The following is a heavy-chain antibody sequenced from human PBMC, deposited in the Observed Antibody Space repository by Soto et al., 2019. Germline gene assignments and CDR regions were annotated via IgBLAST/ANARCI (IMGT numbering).Heavy chain of an antibody. Sequence: QVQLVQSGAEVKKPGASVKVSCKASGYTFTSYDINWVRPAPGQGLEWMGWMNPNSGNTGYAQNFQGIVTMTRNTAISTAYMELSSLRSEDTAVYYWATDIVSTKDYFGQGTLVTVSS. CDR2: MNPNSGNT. CDR1: GYTFTSYD. V-gene: IGHV1-8*01. J-gene: IGHJ4*02. D-gene: IGHD5-12*01. CDR3: ATDIVSTKDY.